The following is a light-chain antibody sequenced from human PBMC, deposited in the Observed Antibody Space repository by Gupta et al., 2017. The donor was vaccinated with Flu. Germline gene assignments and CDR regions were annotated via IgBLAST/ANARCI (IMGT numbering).Light chain of an antibody. Sequence: VTMSCTGTSTDVGGYDYVSWYRQYPSKAPELMIYRVTRRPSGVPDRFSGSKAGNTTSLTVSGPQADDAAHYCGSSHAGKNDVIFGGGTKLTVL. J-gene: IGLJ2*01. V-gene: IGLV2-8*01. CDR3: SSHAGKNDVI. CDR2: RVT. CDR1: STDVGGYDY.